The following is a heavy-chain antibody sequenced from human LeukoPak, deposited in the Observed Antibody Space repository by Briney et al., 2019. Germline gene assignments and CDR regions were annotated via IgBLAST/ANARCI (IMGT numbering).Heavy chain of an antibody. CDR1: GGSISSYY. D-gene: IGHD3-16*02. CDR2: IYYSGST. J-gene: IGHJ4*02. CDR3: ARRYDYVWGSYRYTGYFDY. V-gene: IGHV4-59*01. Sequence: SETLSLTCTVSGGSISSYYWSWIRQPPGKGLEWIGYIYYSGSTNYNPSLKSRVTISVDTSKNQFSLKLSSVTAADTAVYYCARRYDYVWGSYRYTGYFDYWGQGALVTVSS.